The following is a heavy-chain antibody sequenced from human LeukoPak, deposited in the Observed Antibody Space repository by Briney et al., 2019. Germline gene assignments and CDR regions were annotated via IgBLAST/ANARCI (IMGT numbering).Heavy chain of an antibody. J-gene: IGHJ4*02. CDR2: IRSKAYGGTT. CDR3: TRNYRLSSGWPKGTVYYFDY. CDR1: GFTFGDNA. Sequence: QPGRSLRLSCTASGFTFGDNAMSWVRQAPGKGLEWVSFIRSKAYGGTTEYAASVKGRFTISRDDSKSIAYLQMNSLKTEDTAVYYCTRNYRLSSGWPKGTVYYFDYWGQGSLVTVSS. D-gene: IGHD6-19*01. V-gene: IGHV3-49*04.